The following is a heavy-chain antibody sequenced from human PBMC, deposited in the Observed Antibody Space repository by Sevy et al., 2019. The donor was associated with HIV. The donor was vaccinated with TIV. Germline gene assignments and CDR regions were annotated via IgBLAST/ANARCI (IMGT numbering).Heavy chain of an antibody. CDR1: GGSISSGSYY. CDR2: IYTSGST. D-gene: IGHD3-9*01. CDR3: ARAVMDDILTGYYGAMDV. Sequence: SETLSLTCTVSGGSISSGSYYWSWIRQPAGKGLEWIGRIYTSGSTNYNPSLKSRVTISVDTSKNQLSLKLSSVTAADTAVYYCARAVMDDILTGYYGAMDVWGKGTTVTVSS. J-gene: IGHJ6*03. V-gene: IGHV4-61*02.